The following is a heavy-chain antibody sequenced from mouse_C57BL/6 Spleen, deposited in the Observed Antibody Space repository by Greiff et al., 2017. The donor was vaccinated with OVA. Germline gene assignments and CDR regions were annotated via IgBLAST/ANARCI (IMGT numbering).Heavy chain of an antibody. CDR1: GYSFTGYY. CDR2: INPSTGGT. Sequence: EVQLVESGPELVKPGASVKISCKASGYSFTGYYMNWVKQSPEKSLEWIGEINPSTGGTTYNQKFKAKATLTVDKSSSTAYMQLKSLTSEDSAVYYCARGDYGSSYVDYWGQGTTLTVSS. J-gene: IGHJ2*01. CDR3: ARGDYGSSYVDY. V-gene: IGHV1-42*01. D-gene: IGHD1-1*01.